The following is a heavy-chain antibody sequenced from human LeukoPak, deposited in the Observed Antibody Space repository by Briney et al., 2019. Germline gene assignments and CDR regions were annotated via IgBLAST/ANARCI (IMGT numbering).Heavy chain of an antibody. Sequence: GGSLRLSCAASGFTFDDYAMHWVRQAPGKGLEWVSGISWNGGSIGYADSVKGRFTISRGNAKNSLYLQMNSLRAEDTAVYYCAKDSGSEIYYDSSGSANHYWGQGTLVTVSS. V-gene: IGHV3-9*01. D-gene: IGHD3-22*01. CDR2: ISWNGGSI. CDR3: AKDSGSEIYYDSSGSANHY. CDR1: GFTFDDYA. J-gene: IGHJ4*02.